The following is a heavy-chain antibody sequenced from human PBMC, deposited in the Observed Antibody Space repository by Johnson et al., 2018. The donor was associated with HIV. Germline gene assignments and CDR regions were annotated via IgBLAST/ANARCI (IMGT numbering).Heavy chain of an antibody. Sequence: VQLVESGGGLVQPGGYLRLSCAASGFTFSSYWMHWVRQAPGKGLVWVSRINSDGSSTSYADSMRGRFTISRDNSKNTLYLQMNSLRVEDTAVYYCARPSSIASLYDEFDIWGQGSMVTVSS. CDR1: GFTFSSYW. CDR3: ARPSSIASLYDEFDI. J-gene: IGHJ3*02. V-gene: IGHV3-74*02. CDR2: INSDGSST. D-gene: IGHD6-6*01.